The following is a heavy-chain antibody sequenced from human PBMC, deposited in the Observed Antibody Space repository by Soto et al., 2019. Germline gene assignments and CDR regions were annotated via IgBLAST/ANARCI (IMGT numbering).Heavy chain of an antibody. Sequence: SETLSLTCTVSGGSINNHYWSWIRQPPGKGLEWLGYVYYNGITNYNPSLKSRVTMSVDTSKNQLSLNLTSLTAADTAVYYCAKVFSISLDYIWGRPDDAFDIWGQGTMVTVSS. V-gene: IGHV4-59*11. CDR2: VYYNGIT. CDR1: GGSINNHY. CDR3: AKVFSISLDYIWGRPDDAFDI. D-gene: IGHD3-16*01. J-gene: IGHJ3*02.